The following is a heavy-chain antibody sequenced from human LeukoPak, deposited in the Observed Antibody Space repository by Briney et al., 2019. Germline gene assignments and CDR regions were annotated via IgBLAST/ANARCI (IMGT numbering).Heavy chain of an antibody. V-gene: IGHV1-46*01. Sequence: ASVKVSRKASGYAFTIDNLHWEREAPGQGLEWMGIFNPSDGRATYTQKFQGRVTMTRDTSTSTVYMDLSSLSSDNTAVYYCARQAVTTGWYFDYWGQGTLVAVSS. J-gene: IGHJ4*02. CDR2: FNPSDGRA. CDR3: ARQAVTTGWYFDY. D-gene: IGHD4-17*01. CDR1: GYAFTIDN.